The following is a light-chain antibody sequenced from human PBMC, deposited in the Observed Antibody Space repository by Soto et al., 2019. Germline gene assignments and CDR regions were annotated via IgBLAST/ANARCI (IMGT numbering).Light chain of an antibody. V-gene: IGKV1D-12*01. J-gene: IGKJ5*01. CDR2: AAS. Sequence: DIQMTQSPSSVSASVGDRVTITCQASQGISNWLAWYQQKPGEVPKLLIYAASSLQGGVPTRFSGSGSGTDFTLTISSLQPEDFATYYCQQANSFPRTFGQGTRLEIK. CDR1: QGISNW. CDR3: QQANSFPRT.